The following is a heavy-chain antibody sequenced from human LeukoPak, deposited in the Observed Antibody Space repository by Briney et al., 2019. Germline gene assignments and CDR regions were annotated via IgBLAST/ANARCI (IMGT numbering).Heavy chain of an antibody. CDR2: ISGSGSNT. J-gene: IGHJ4*02. CDR1: GFTFSNFA. Sequence: GGSLRVSCAASGFTFSNFAMSWVRQAPGKGLEWVSAISGSGSNTYYTDSVKGRFTISRDNSRNSLYLQMNSLRAEDTAVYYCARGAMTTVDYWGQGTLVTVSS. CDR3: ARGAMTTVDY. D-gene: IGHD4-17*01. V-gene: IGHV3-23*01.